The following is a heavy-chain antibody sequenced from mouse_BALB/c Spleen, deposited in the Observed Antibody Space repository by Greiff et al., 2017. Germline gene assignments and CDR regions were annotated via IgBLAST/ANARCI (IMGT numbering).Heavy chain of an antibody. V-gene: IGHV5-6*01. CDR1: GFTFSSYG. CDR3: ASQLTGFAY. CDR2: ISSGGSYT. Sequence: EVMLVESGGDLVKPGGSLKLSCAASGFTFSSYGMSWVRQTPDKRLEWVATISSGGSYTYYPDSVKGRFTISRDNAKNTLYLQMSSLKSEDTAMYYCASQLTGFAYWGQGTLVTVSA. J-gene: IGHJ3*01.